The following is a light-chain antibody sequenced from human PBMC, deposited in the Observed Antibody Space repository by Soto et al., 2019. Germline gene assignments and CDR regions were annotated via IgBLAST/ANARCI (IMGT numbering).Light chain of an antibody. Sequence: DIQMTQSPSSLSASVGDRVTITCRASQDISNDLAWYQQKPGKVPKLLFYGASTLQSGVPSRFSGSGSGTDFTLTISSLQTEDVATYYCQNYNRAPWTFGQGTKVE. CDR3: QNYNRAPWT. J-gene: IGKJ1*01. V-gene: IGKV1-27*01. CDR1: QDISND. CDR2: GAS.